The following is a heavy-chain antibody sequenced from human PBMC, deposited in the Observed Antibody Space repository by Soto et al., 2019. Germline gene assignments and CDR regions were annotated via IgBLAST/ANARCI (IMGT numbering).Heavy chain of an antibody. CDR1: GYSFSTYW. Sequence: PGESLKISCKGSGYSFSTYWIGWVRQMPGKGLEWMGIIYPGDSDTRYSPSFQGQVTISADKSISTAYLQWSSLKASDTAMYYCARSGSGYSYGCDAFDIWGQGTMVTVSS. CDR3: ARSGSGYSYGCDAFDI. J-gene: IGHJ3*02. D-gene: IGHD5-18*01. CDR2: IYPGDSDT. V-gene: IGHV5-51*01.